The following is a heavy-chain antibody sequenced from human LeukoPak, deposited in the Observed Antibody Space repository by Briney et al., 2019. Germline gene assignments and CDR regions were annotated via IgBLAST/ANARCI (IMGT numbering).Heavy chain of an antibody. CDR1: GGSISSYY. Sequence: KPSETLSLTCTVPGGSISSYYWSWIRQPPGKGLEWIGYMYYSGSTDYNPSLKSRVTISVDTSKNQFSLKLSSVTAADTAVYYCARDPSGYGGAFDIWGQGTMVTVSS. D-gene: IGHD5-12*01. J-gene: IGHJ3*02. CDR3: ARDPSGYGGAFDI. V-gene: IGHV4-59*01. CDR2: MYYSGST.